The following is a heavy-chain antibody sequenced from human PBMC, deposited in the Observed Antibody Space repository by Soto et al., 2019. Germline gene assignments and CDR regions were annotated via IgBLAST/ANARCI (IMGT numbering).Heavy chain of an antibody. CDR2: IIPIFGTA. D-gene: IGHD3-3*01. CDR3: ASDTRITIFGVVMNRAFDI. J-gene: IGHJ3*02. CDR1: GGTFSSYA. Sequence: SVKVSCKASGGTFSSYAISWVRQAPGQGLEWMGGIIPIFGTANYAQKFQGRVTITADESTSTAYMELSSLRSEDTAVYYCASDTRITIFGVVMNRAFDIWGQGTMVTVSS. V-gene: IGHV1-69*13.